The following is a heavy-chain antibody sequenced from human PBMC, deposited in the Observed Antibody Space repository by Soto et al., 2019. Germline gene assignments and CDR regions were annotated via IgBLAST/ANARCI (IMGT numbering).Heavy chain of an antibody. CDR2: INPNSGGT. V-gene: IGHV1-2*04. D-gene: IGHD3-22*01. CDR1: GYTFTGYY. CDR3: ARVTAPPYYYDGSVGDAFDP. Sequence: ASVKVSCKASGYTFTGYYMHWVRQAPGQGLEWMGWINPNSGGTNYAQKLQGWVTMTRDTSISTADMELSRLRSDDTAVYYCARVTAPPYYYDGSVGDAFDPWGQGTMLTVSS. J-gene: IGHJ3*01.